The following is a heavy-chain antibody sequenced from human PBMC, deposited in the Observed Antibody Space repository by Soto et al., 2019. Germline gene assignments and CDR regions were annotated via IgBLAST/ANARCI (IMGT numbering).Heavy chain of an antibody. CDR3: ARPYCSGGSCYFAFDI. CDR1: GGSISSSSYY. D-gene: IGHD2-15*01. Sequence: PSETLSLTCTVSGGSISSSSYYWGWIRQPPGKGLEWIGSIYYSGSTYYKPSLKSRVTKSVETSKKQYSLKQRSMTAADTAVYYCARPYCSGGSCYFAFDIWGQGTMVTVSS. J-gene: IGHJ3*02. V-gene: IGHV4-39*01. CDR2: IYYSGST.